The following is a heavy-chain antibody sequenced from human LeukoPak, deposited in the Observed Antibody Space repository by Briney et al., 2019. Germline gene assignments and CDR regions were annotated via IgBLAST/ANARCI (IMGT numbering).Heavy chain of an antibody. D-gene: IGHD4-17*01. J-gene: IGHJ1*01. Sequence: ESGPTLVKPTQTLTLTCTFSGFSLSTSGVGVGWIRQPPGKALDWLALIYWDDDKRYSPSLKSRLTITKDTSKNQVVLTMTNMDPVDTATYYCAHLYGEDEYFQHWGQGTLVTVSS. CDR2: IYWDDDK. CDR3: AHLYGEDEYFQH. V-gene: IGHV2-5*02. CDR1: GFSLSTSGVG.